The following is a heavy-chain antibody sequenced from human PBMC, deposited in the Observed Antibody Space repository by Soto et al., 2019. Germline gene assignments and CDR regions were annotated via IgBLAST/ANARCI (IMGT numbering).Heavy chain of an antibody. CDR2: IYYSGST. V-gene: IGHV4-30-4*01. CDR3: ARVPSPFDYYYAMDV. J-gene: IGHJ6*02. CDR1: GGSISSADYY. Sequence: PSETLSLTCTVSGGSISSADYYWSWIRQPPGKGLEWIGYIYYSGSTYYNPSLKSRVTISLDTSKNQFSLKLNSLTDADTAVYFCARVPSPFDYYYAMDVWGQGTTVT. D-gene: IGHD3-16*01.